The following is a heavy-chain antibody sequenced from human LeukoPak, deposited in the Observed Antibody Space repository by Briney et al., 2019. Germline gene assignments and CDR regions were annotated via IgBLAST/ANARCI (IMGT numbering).Heavy chain of an antibody. Sequence: GGSLRLSCAASGFTFSSYAMSWVRQAPGMGLEWVSAISGSGGSTYYADSVKGRLTISRDNSKNTLYLQMNSLRAEDTAVYYCAKDLVGSYYDARSGYWGQGTLVTVSS. CDR2: ISGSGGST. CDR3: AKDLVGSYYDARSGY. CDR1: GFTFSSYA. J-gene: IGHJ4*02. V-gene: IGHV3-23*01. D-gene: IGHD3-22*01.